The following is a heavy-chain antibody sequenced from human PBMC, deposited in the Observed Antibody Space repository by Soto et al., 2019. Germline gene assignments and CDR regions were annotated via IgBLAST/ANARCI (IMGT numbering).Heavy chain of an antibody. CDR3: XRVMGTRYYCYGMAV. V-gene: IGHV4-39*01. CDR2: IYYSGST. CDR1: GDSITSSSYY. Sequence: SDTLSLTCTVSGDSITSSSYYWGWIRQPPGKGLEWIGSIYYSGSTYYNPSLKSRVTISVDTSKNQFSLKLSSVTAADTAVYYCXRVMGTRYYCYGMAVWGQGTTVTVSS. J-gene: IGHJ6*02. D-gene: IGHD1-1*01.